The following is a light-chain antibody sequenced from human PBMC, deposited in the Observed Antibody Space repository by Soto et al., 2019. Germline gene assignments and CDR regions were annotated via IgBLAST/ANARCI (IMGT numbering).Light chain of an antibody. CDR1: QSVSIW. Sequence: DIPMTQSPSTLSASVGDRVTFTCRASQSVSIWLAWYQQKPGKAPKLLISGASTLESRVPSRISGSGSGTEFTLTISSLQPDYFATYYCQQYKNYLTFGQGTKVEIK. J-gene: IGKJ1*01. CDR3: QQYKNYLT. CDR2: GAS. V-gene: IGKV1-5*01.